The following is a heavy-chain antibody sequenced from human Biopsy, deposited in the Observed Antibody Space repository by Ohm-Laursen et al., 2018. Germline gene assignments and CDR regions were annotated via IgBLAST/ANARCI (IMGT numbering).Heavy chain of an antibody. CDR2: IVPILGHL. J-gene: IGHJ4*02. CDR3: AADADGYYTEFDY. V-gene: IGHV1-69*04. D-gene: IGHD3-3*01. CDR1: GGPSSNYA. Sequence: ASVKVSCKTSGGPSSNYAFGWVRQAPGQGLEWVGRIVPILGHLNYAQRFQGRVSITADKSTTYVYMELSRLTSRDTAVYYCAADADGYYTEFDYWGPGTLVTVSS.